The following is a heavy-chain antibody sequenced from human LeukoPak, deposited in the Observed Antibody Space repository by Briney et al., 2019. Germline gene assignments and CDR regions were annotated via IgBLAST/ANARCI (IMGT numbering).Heavy chain of an antibody. D-gene: IGHD2-15*01. V-gene: IGHV1-46*01. CDR2: INSDSGST. CDR3: ARDLVVVVGPTLDY. CDR1: GYIFTRYY. J-gene: IGHJ4*02. Sequence: VSVKVSCKASGYIFTRYYIHWVRQAPGQGLEWMGIINSDSGSTTYAQKFQGRVTVTRDTSTSTVYMELRGLKSGDTAVYYCARDLVVVVGPTLDYWGQGTLVTVSS.